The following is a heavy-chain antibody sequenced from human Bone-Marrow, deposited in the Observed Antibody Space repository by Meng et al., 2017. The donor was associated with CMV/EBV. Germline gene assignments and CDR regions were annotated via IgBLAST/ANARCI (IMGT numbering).Heavy chain of an antibody. CDR2: IYYSGST. CDR1: GGSISSYY. J-gene: IGHJ6*02. Sequence: SETLSLTCTVSGGSISSYYWSWIRQPPGKGLEWIGSIYYSGSTYYNPSLKSRVTISVDTSKNQFSLKLSSVTAADTAVYYCARDLTVTTSYYYGMDVWGQGTTVTVSS. CDR3: ARDLTVTTSYYYGMDV. D-gene: IGHD4-17*01. V-gene: IGHV4-39*07.